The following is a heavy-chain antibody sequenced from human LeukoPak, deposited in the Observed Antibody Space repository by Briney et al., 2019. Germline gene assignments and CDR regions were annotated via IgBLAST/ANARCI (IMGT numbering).Heavy chain of an antibody. Sequence: SVKVSCKASGYTFTGYYMHWVRQAPGQGLEWMGGIIPIFGTANYAQKFQGRVTITTDESTSTAYMELSSLRSEDTAVYYCARLYYYDSSDYWGQGTLVTVSS. CDR2: IIPIFGTA. CDR3: ARLYYYDSSDY. J-gene: IGHJ4*02. CDR1: GYTFTGYY. D-gene: IGHD3-22*01. V-gene: IGHV1-69*05.